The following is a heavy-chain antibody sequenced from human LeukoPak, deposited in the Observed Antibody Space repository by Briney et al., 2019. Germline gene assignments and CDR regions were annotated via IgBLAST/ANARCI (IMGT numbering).Heavy chain of an antibody. CDR1: GYTFTSYG. D-gene: IGHD5-24*01. J-gene: IGHJ4*02. Sequence: ASVKVSCKASGYTFTSYGISWVRQAPGQGLEWMGWISAYNGNTNYAQKLQGGVTMTTDTSTSTAYMELRSLRSDDTAVYYCARGAEIIGLTDFDYWGQGTLVTVSS. CDR3: ARGAEIIGLTDFDY. V-gene: IGHV1-18*01. CDR2: ISAYNGNT.